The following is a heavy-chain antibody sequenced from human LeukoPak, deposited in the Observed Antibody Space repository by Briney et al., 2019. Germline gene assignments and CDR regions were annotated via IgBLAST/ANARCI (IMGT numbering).Heavy chain of an antibody. J-gene: IGHJ1*01. CDR3: ARDTYYYDNSGFYDGYFQH. D-gene: IGHD3-22*01. CDR1: GFGFSSYS. Sequence: PGGSLRLSCAASGFGFSSYSMNWLRQAPGKGLEWVSYISSSSSTIYYADSVKGRFTISRDNAKNSLYLQMNSLRDEDTALYYCARDTYYYDNSGFYDGYFQHWGQGTLVTVSS. CDR2: ISSSSSTI. V-gene: IGHV3-48*02.